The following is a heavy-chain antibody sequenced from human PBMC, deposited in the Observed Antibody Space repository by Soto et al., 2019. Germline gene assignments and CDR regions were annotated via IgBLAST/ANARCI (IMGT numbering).Heavy chain of an antibody. D-gene: IGHD3-22*01. CDR1: GDSISRGCY. CDR2: IYHSGST. Sequence: SETLSLTCAVSGDSISRGCYWSWIRQPPGMGLEWGASIYHSGSTYYNPSLTSRVTISVDTSKNQFSLKLSSVTAADTAVYYCARQYYYDSSGYLYFFAYWGKGTLVSVSS. J-gene: IGHJ4*02. CDR3: ARQYYYDSSGYLYFFAY. V-gene: IGHV4-38-2*01.